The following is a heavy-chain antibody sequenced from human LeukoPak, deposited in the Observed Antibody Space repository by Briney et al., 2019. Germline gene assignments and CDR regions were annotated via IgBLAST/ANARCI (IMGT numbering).Heavy chain of an antibody. CDR1: GFTFSDYY. CDR3: ARENYYRMDV. CDR2: ISINSRST. J-gene: IGHJ6*02. V-gene: IGHV3-11*06. Sequence: GGSLRLSCAAFGFTFSDYYMSWVRQAPGKGLEWVSKISINSRSTNYADSVKGRFTISRDNAKSSLFLQMNSLRAEDTAVYYCARENYYRMDVWGQGTTVTVSS.